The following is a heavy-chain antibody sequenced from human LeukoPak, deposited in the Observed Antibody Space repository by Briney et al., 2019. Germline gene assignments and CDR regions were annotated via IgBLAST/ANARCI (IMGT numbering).Heavy chain of an antibody. CDR3: ARTDNLDY. CDR1: GFRFSSSW. J-gene: IGHJ4*02. D-gene: IGHD5-24*01. V-gene: IGHV3-74*01. Sequence: QPGGSLILSCAASGFRFSSSWMHWVRQGPGKGLVWVSRINGDGSSTTYADSVQGRFTISRDNAKNTLYLQMNSLRAEDTAVYYCARTDNLDYWGQGSLVTVSS. CDR2: INGDGSST.